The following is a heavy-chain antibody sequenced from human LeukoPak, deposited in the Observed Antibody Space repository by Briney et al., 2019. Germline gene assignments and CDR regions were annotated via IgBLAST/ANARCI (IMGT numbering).Heavy chain of an antibody. Sequence: ASVKVSCKASGYTFTSYYMHWVRQAPGQGLEWMGIINPSGGSTSYAQKFQGRVTMTRDTSTSTVYMELNSLRAEDTAVYYCARVMVAAYFDYWGQGTLVTVSS. CDR1: GYTFTSYY. CDR2: INPSGGST. V-gene: IGHV1-46*01. D-gene: IGHD2-15*01. J-gene: IGHJ4*02. CDR3: ARVMVAAYFDY.